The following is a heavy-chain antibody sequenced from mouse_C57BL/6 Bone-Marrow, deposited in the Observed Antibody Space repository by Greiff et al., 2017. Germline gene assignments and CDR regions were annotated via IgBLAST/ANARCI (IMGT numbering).Heavy chain of an antibody. CDR3: ARDTTVVAPMDY. D-gene: IGHD1-1*01. CDR2: IYPRSGNT. V-gene: IGHV1-81*01. J-gene: IGHJ4*01. CDR1: GYTFTSYG. Sequence: QVQLKESGAELARPGASVKLSCKASGYTFTSYGISWVKQRTGQGLEWIGEIYPRSGNTYYNEKFKGKATLTADKSSSTAYMELRSLTSEDSAVYGCARDTTVVAPMDYWGQGTSVTVSS.